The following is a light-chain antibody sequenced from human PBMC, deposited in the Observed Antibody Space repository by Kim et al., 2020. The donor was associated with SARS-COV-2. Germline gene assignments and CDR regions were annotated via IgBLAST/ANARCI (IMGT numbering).Light chain of an antibody. CDR1: SLRSYY. CDR2: GKN. V-gene: IGLV3-19*01. CDR3: NSRDSSGKHVV. Sequence: SSELPQDPAVSVALGQTVRITCQGDSLRSYYASWYQQKPGQAPVLVIYGKNNRPSGIPDRFSGSSSGNTASLTITAAQAEEEAAYYCNSRDSSGKHVVFG. J-gene: IGLJ2*01.